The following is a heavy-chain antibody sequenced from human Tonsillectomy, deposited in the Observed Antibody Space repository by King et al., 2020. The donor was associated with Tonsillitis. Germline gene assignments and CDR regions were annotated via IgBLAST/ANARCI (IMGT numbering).Heavy chain of an antibody. CDR1: GATFNNYA. D-gene: IGHD3-22*01. Sequence: QLVQSGAEVKKPGSSVKVSCKASGATFNNYAISWMRQAPGQGLEWMGGIIPPFGTGKYAQKFQGRVTITADESTSTAYMELNSLRSGDTAVYYCARAHSSGYWAYFYYMDVWGKGTTITVSS. J-gene: IGHJ6*03. V-gene: IGHV1-69*01. CDR3: ARAHSSGYWAYFYYMDV. CDR2: IIPPFGTG.